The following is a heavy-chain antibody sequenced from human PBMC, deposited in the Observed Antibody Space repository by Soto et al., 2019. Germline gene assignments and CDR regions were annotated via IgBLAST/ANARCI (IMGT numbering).Heavy chain of an antibody. Sequence: EVQLLESGGGLVQPGGSLRLSCAASGITISNYPMSWVRQAPGKGLDWVSGISGSGDRTYYADSAKCRFTISKDISKNSLYLQLDSLGVEDTAVYFCVKDDGGYPSTAPHWGQGTLVTVSS. CDR1: GITISNYP. CDR3: VKDDGGYPSTAPH. V-gene: IGHV3-23*01. D-gene: IGHD3-22*01. CDR2: ISGSGDRT. J-gene: IGHJ4*02.